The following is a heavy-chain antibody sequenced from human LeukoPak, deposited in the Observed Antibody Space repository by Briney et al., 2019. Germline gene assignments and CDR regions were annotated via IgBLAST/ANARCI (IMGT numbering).Heavy chain of an antibody. CDR2: IYSGGST. J-gene: IGHJ6*02. CDR3: ARDRGYSGYDGMDV. V-gene: IGHV3-53*01. D-gene: IGHD5-12*01. Sequence: PGGSLRLSCAASGFTVSSNYMSWVRQAPGKGLEWVSVIYSGGSTYYADSVKGRFTISGDNSKNTLYLQMNSLRAEDTAVYYCARDRGYSGYDGMDVWGQGTTVTVSS. CDR1: GFTVSSNY.